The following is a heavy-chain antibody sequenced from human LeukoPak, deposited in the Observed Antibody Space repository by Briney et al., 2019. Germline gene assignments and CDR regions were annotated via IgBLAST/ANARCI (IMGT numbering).Heavy chain of an antibody. CDR1: GYTFTGYY. Sequence: ASVKVSCKASGYTFTGYYMHWVRQAPGQGLEWMGWINPNSGGTNYAQKFQGRVTMTRDTSISTAYMELSRLRSDDTAVYYCARRPNYYGSGSYDYWGQGTLVTVSS. CDR3: ARRPNYYGSGSYDY. V-gene: IGHV1-2*02. D-gene: IGHD3-10*01. CDR2: INPNSGGT. J-gene: IGHJ4*02.